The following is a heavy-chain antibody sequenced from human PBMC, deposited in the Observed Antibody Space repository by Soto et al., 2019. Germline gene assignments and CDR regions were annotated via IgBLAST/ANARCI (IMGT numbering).Heavy chain of an antibody. D-gene: IGHD3-22*01. CDR3: AHSLIGYYYDSSGSNWFDP. CDR1: GFSLSTSGGG. Sequence: SGPTLVNPTQTLTLACTFSGFSLSTSGGGVGWIRQPPGKALEWLALIYWDDDKRYSPSLKSRLTITKDTSKNQVVLTMTNMDPVDTATYYCAHSLIGYYYDSSGSNWFDPWAQGTLVTVSS. V-gene: IGHV2-5*02. J-gene: IGHJ5*02. CDR2: IYWDDDK.